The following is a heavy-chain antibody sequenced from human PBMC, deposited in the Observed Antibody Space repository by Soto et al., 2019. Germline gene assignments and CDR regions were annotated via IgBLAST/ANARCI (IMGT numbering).Heavy chain of an antibody. CDR1: GGSISGAGYH. CDR2: IFYNWGT. Sequence: PSETLSLTCTVSGGSISGAGYHWTWIRQHPGKCLEWIGYIFYNWGTFYNPSLKSRVTFSVDTSKNQFSLKLSSVTAADTALYYCARGEPGLDICGQGTMVTVSS. D-gene: IGHD1-1*01. CDR3: ARGEPGLDI. V-gene: IGHV4-31*03. J-gene: IGHJ3*02.